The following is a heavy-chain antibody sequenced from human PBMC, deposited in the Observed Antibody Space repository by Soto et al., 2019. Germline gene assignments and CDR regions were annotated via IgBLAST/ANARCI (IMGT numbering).Heavy chain of an antibody. D-gene: IGHD5-12*01. CDR2: ISYDGSNK. CDR3: ARDNCEDGYNYGRGLDY. Sequence: QVQLVESGGGVVQPGRSLRLSCAASGFTFSSYAMHWVRQAPGKGLEWVAVISYDGSNKHYADSVKGRFTISRDNSKNTLYLQMNSLRAEDTAVYYCARDNCEDGYNYGRGLDYWGQGTLVTVPS. V-gene: IGHV3-30-3*01. J-gene: IGHJ4*02. CDR1: GFTFSSYA.